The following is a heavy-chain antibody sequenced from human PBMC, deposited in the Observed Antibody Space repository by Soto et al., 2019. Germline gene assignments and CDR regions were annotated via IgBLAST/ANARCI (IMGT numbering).Heavy chain of an antibody. CDR1: GFTFSDYY. D-gene: IGHD5-18*01. CDR2: ISSSGSTI. Sequence: QVQLVESGGGLVKPGGSLRLSCAASGFTFSDYYMSWIRQAPGKGLEWVSYISSSGSTIYYADSVKGRFTISRDNAKNSXYXEMNSLRAEDTAVYYCARGGDADSYGFRYYDYGMDVWGQGTTVTVSS. V-gene: IGHV3-11*01. CDR3: ARGGDADSYGFRYYDYGMDV. J-gene: IGHJ6*02.